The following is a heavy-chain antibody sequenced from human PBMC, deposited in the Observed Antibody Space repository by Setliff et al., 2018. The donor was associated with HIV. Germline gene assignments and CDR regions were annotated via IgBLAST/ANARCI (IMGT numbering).Heavy chain of an antibody. D-gene: IGHD2-2*01. Sequence: PSETLSLTCTASGGSINSHYWSWIRQPPGKGLEYIGYIYFTGITNYNPSLQSRVTISIDTTKKQLFLRVRSVTAADTAVYYCARGGYSSKWYSWFDPWGQGTLVTVSS. V-gene: IGHV4-59*11. CDR2: IYFTGIT. CDR3: ARGGYSSKWYSWFDP. J-gene: IGHJ5*01. CDR1: GGSINSHY.